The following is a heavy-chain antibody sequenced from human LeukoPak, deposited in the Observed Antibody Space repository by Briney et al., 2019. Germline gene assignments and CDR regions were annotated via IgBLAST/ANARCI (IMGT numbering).Heavy chain of an antibody. CDR1: GYTFTGYY. J-gene: IGHJ4*02. V-gene: IGHV1-2*06. Sequence: GASVTVSCKASGYTFTGYYMHWVRQAPGQGLEWMGRINPNSGGTNYAQKFQGRVTMTRDTSISTAYMELSRLRSDDTAVYYCARVPRYCSGGSCTDYWGQGALVTVPS. D-gene: IGHD2-15*01. CDR2: INPNSGGT. CDR3: ARVPRYCSGGSCTDY.